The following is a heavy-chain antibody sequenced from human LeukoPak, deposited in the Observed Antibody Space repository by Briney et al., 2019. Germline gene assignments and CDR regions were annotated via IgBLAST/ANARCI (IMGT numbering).Heavy chain of an antibody. V-gene: IGHV4-4*02. CDR1: GGSISSSNW. J-gene: IGHJ4*02. CDR3: ASRPYYYGSGSTFDY. Sequence: SETLSLTCAVSGGSISSSNWWSWVRQPPGKGLEWIGEIYHSGSTNYNPSLKSRVTISVDTSKNQFSLKVSSVTAADTAVYYCASRPYYYGSGSTFDYWGQGTLVTVSS. D-gene: IGHD3-10*01. CDR2: IYHSGST.